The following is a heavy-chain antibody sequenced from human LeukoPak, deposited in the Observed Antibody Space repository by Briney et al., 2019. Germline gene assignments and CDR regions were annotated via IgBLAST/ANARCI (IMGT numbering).Heavy chain of an antibody. CDR1: GGSFSGYY. CDR3: ARANYTPYCSGGSCYGGSDY. J-gene: IGHJ4*02. CDR2: INHSGST. D-gene: IGHD2-15*01. Sequence: SETLSLTCAVYGGSFSGYYWSWIRQPPGKGLEWLGEINHSGSTNYNPSLKSRVTISVDTSKNQFSLKLSSVTAADTAVYYCARANYTPYCSGGSCYGGSDYWGQGTLVTVSS. V-gene: IGHV4-34*01.